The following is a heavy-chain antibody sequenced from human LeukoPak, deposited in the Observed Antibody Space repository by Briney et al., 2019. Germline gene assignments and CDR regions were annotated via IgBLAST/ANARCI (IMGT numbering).Heavy chain of an antibody. CDR1: GFTFSNFW. V-gene: IGHV3-74*01. D-gene: IGHD6-19*01. CDR2: IYGDGSFT. J-gene: IGHJ4*02. CDR3: ARSRASSGLLGY. Sequence: PGGSLRLSCAASGFTFSNFWMHWVRQAPGKGLVWVALIYGDGSFTRYADSVKGRFTISRDNAKNTVYLQMNSLRAEDTAVYYCARSRASSGLLGYWGQGTLVTVSS.